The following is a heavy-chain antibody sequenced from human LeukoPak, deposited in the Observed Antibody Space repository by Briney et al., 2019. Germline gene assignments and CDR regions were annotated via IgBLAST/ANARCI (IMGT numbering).Heavy chain of an antibody. V-gene: IGHV3-21*01. J-gene: IGHJ6*03. CDR2: ISSSSSYI. Sequence: GGSLRLSCAASGFTFSSYSMNWVRQAPGKGLEWVSSISSSSSYIYYADSVKGRFTISRDNAKNSLYLQMNSLRAEDTAVYYCARDGLDYDFWSGYSVYYMDVWGKGTTVTVSS. CDR3: ARDGLDYDFWSGYSVYYMDV. CDR1: GFTFSSYS. D-gene: IGHD3-3*01.